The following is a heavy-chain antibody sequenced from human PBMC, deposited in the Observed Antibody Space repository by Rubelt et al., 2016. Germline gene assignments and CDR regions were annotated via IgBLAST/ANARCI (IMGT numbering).Heavy chain of an antibody. J-gene: IGHJ4*02. CDR2: TQYRGST. CDR3: ARHTTALDIYSFDY. V-gene: IGHV4-39*01. D-gene: IGHD5-18*01. Sequence: QLQLQESGPGLVKPSETLSLTCTVSGGSISSSSYFWGWIRQPPGKGLEEIGSTQYRGSTYYNAVLKSTATISVDTSKNPLCPKFSSLTSSDTAVYYCARHTTALDIYSFDYWGQGTLVTVSS. CDR1: GGSISSSSYF.